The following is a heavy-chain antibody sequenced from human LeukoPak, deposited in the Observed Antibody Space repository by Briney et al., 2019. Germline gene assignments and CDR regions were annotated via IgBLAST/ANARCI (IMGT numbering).Heavy chain of an antibody. CDR1: GGSITSSSYY. V-gene: IGHV4-39*07. CDR2: IYYSGST. Sequence: SETLSLTCTVSGGSITSSSYYWGWLRQPPGKGLEWIGSIYYSGSTYYKPSLKSRVTISVDTSKNQFSLKLSSVTAADTAVYYCARLGPAGIFDYYYSMDVWGKGSTVTVSS. CDR3: ARLGPAGIFDYYYSMDV. J-gene: IGHJ6*03. D-gene: IGHD6-13*01.